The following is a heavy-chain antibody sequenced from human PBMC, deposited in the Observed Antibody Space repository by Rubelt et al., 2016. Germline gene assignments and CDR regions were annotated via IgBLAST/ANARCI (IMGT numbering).Heavy chain of an antibody. CDR2: ISSDGII. D-gene: IGHD3-10*01. J-gene: IGHJ4*02. Sequence: EVQLVESGGALVQPGGSLILSCAASGFIVSSNFMGWVRQAPGRGLEYISLISSDGIIYYADSVKGRFPLSRDDSRHTLYLQMNSLRAEDTALYYCADERGFCWGQGTLVSVSS. CDR3: ADERGFC. V-gene: IGHV3-66*01. CDR1: GFIVSSNF.